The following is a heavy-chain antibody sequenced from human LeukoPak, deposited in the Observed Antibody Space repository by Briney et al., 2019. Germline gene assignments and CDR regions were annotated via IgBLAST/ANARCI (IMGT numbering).Heavy chain of an antibody. J-gene: IGHJ4*02. D-gene: IGHD6-13*01. CDR2: ISYDGSNK. CDR3: ARDLFSSSWKPIDY. CDR1: GFTFSDYY. Sequence: PGGSLRLSCAASGFTFSDYYMSWIRQAPGKGLEWVAVISYDGSNKYYADSVKGRFTISRDNSKNTLYLQMNSLRAEDTAVYYCARDLFSSSWKPIDYWGQGTLVTVSS. V-gene: IGHV3-30-3*01.